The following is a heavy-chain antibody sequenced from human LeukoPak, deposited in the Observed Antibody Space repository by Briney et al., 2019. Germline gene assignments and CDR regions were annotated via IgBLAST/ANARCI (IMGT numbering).Heavy chain of an antibody. CDR2: INNDGSSK. V-gene: IGHV3-64*01. Sequence: GGSLRLSCAASGFTFSSYAMHWVRQAPGKGLEYVSRINNDGSSKYYASSVQGRFIISRDKSRNTLYLQLGSLRAEDMAVYYCAKDNRAAGDYYMDVWGKGTTVTVSS. J-gene: IGHJ6*03. CDR3: AKDNRAAGDYYMDV. D-gene: IGHD6-19*01. CDR1: GFTFSSYA.